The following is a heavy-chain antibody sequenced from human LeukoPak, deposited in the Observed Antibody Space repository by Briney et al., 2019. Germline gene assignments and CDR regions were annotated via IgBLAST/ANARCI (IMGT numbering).Heavy chain of an antibody. V-gene: IGHV5-51*01. CDR1: GYCLTSYW. Sequence: GESLKISCKGSGYCLTSYWIVWVRQMPGKGLEWMGIIYPGDSDTTYSPSFQGQVTISADKSISTAYLQWSSLKASDTAIYYCARHRVATADGMDVWGKGTTVTVSS. D-gene: IGHD1-26*01. CDR3: ARHRVATADGMDV. CDR2: IYPGDSDT. J-gene: IGHJ6*04.